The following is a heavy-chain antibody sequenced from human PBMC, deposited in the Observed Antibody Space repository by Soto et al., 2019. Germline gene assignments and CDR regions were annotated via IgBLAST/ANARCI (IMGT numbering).Heavy chain of an antibody. Sequence: EVQLVESGGGLVQPGGSLRLSCAASGFTFSSYWMSWVRQAPGKGLEWVANIKQDGSEKYYVDSVKGRFTISRDNAKNSLYLQMNSLRAEDTAVYYCARPGADFWSGVAMDVWGKGTTVTVSS. V-gene: IGHV3-7*01. CDR3: ARPGADFWSGVAMDV. J-gene: IGHJ6*03. D-gene: IGHD3-3*01. CDR2: IKQDGSEK. CDR1: GFTFSSYW.